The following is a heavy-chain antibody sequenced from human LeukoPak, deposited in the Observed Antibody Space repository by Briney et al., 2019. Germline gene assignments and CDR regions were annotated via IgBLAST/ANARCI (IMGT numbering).Heavy chain of an antibody. CDR2: ISGSGGST. J-gene: IGHJ4*02. D-gene: IGHD2-2*01. Sequence: GGSLRLSCAASGFTFSDYYMSWVRQAPGKGLEWVSAISGSGGSTYYADSVKGRFTISRDNSKNTLYLQMNSLRAEDTAVYYCAKDDVVVPAARLDYWGQGTLVTVSS. V-gene: IGHV3-23*01. CDR1: GFTFSDYY. CDR3: AKDDVVVPAARLDY.